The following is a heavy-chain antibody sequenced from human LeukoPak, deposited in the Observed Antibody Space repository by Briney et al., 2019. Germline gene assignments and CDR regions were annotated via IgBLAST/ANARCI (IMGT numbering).Heavy chain of an antibody. D-gene: IGHD3-10*01. J-gene: IGHJ6*02. Sequence: KTSETLYLTCTVSGGSISSGGYYWSWIRQHPGKGLEWIGYIYYSGSTYYNPSLKSRVTISVDTSKNQFSLKLSSVTAADTAVYYCARTAMVRGVIVSGYYGMDVWGQGTTVTVSS. CDR3: ARTAMVRGVIVSGYYGMDV. CDR1: GGSISSGGYY. V-gene: IGHV4-31*03. CDR2: IYYSGST.